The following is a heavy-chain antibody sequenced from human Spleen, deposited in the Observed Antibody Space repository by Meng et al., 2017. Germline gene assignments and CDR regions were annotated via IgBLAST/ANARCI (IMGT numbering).Heavy chain of an antibody. Sequence: GESLKISCAASGFTFSTFVMSWVRQAPGKGLEWVSGISGTGGSTFYADSVKGRFTISRDNTKNSLYLQLNSLRAEDTAVYYCVSENYGDYFDYWGQGTLVTVSS. J-gene: IGHJ4*02. D-gene: IGHD4-17*01. CDR2: ISGTGGST. V-gene: IGHV3-23*01. CDR3: VSENYGDYFDY. CDR1: GFTFSTFV.